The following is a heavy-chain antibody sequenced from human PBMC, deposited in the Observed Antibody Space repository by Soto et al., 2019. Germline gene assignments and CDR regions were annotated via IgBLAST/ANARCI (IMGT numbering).Heavy chain of an antibody. Sequence: SVKVSCKASGGTFSSYAISWVRQAPGQGLEWMGGIIPIFGTANYAQKFQGRVTITADESTSTAYMELSSLRSEDTAVYYCATYYGGNRGYFDYWGQGTLVTVSS. J-gene: IGHJ4*02. D-gene: IGHD4-17*01. CDR3: ATYYGGNRGYFDY. V-gene: IGHV1-69*13. CDR2: IIPIFGTA. CDR1: GGTFSSYA.